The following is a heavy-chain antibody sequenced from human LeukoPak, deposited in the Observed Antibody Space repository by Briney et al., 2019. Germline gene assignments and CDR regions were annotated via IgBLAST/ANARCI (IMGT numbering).Heavy chain of an antibody. V-gene: IGHV1-2*06. D-gene: IGHD3-22*01. Sequence: ASVKVSCKASGYTFTGYYIHWVRQAPGQGLEWIGRINPNNGGTNYAQKFQGRVTMTRDMSMSTAYMELSRLRSVDTAVYYCAGEDNSSGHRPFDIWGQGTMVTVPS. CDR1: GYTFTGYY. CDR3: AGEDNSSGHRPFDI. J-gene: IGHJ3*02. CDR2: INPNNGGT.